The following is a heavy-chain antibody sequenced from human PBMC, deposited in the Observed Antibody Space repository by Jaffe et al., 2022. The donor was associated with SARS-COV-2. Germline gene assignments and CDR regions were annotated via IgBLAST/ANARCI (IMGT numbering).Heavy chain of an antibody. Sequence: QVQLVESGGGVVQPGRSLRLSCAASGFTFSSYGMHWVRQVPGKGLEWVAVIWYDGSNKYYADSVKGRFTISRDNSKNTLFLQMNSLRAEDTAVYYCARGSGYSFGSCDYWGQGTLVTVSS. CDR3: ARGSGYSFGSCDY. CDR1: GFTFSSYG. D-gene: IGHD5-18*01. CDR2: IWYDGSNK. J-gene: IGHJ4*02. V-gene: IGHV3-33*01.